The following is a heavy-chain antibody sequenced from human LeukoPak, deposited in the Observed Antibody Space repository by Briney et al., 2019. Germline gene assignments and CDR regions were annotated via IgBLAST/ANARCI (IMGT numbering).Heavy chain of an antibody. CDR3: ATYRQVLLPFES. CDR2: INHSGST. CDR1: GGSFSGYY. J-gene: IGHJ4*02. Sequence: SETLSLTCAVYGGSFSGYYWSWIRQPPGKGLEWIGEINHSGSTNYNPSLKSRVTISVDTSKNQFSLKLSSVTAADTAIYSCATYRQVLLPFESWGQGTLVTVSS. D-gene: IGHD2/OR15-2a*01. V-gene: IGHV4-34*01.